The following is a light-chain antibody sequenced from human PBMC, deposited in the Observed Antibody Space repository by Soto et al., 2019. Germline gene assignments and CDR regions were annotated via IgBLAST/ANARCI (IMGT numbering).Light chain of an antibody. V-gene: IGKV3-20*01. Sequence: EIVLTQSPGTLSLSPGERATLSCRASQSVSSSYLAWYQQKPGQAPRLLIYGASSRATGIPDRFSGSGSGTAFTLSISRLEPEDFAVYYRQQYGSSRTFGQGTRVEIK. CDR2: GAS. CDR1: QSVSSSY. CDR3: QQYGSSRT. J-gene: IGKJ1*01.